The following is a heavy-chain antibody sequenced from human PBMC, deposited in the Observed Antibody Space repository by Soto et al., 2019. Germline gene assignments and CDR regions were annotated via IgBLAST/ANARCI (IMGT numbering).Heavy chain of an antibody. V-gene: IGHV1-2*02. CDR2: SNPKSGGT. CDR1: GYTFTVYY. Sequence: QVQLVQSGAEVKKPGASVNVSCKASGYTFTVYYMHWVRQAPGQGREWMGWSNPKSGGTMYTQKFQGRVTMTWDTSISTAYMALTRLRSDDTALYYCARDLAKGGGSAGFDYWGQGTLVTVSS. D-gene: IGHD2-15*01. J-gene: IGHJ4*02. CDR3: ARDLAKGGGSAGFDY.